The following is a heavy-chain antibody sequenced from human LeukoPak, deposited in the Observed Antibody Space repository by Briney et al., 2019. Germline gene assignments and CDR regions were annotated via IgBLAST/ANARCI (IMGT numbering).Heavy chain of an antibody. J-gene: IGHJ6*02. CDR1: GFTFSNFD. CDR3: ARGGYYAMDV. Sequence: PGGSLRLSCAASGFTFSNFDMHWVRQAPGEGLEWVAVMSHDGSNKFYVDSVKGRFTISRDNSQNTLYLQMNRLRGEDTAVYYCARGGYYAMDVWGQGTTVTVSS. V-gene: IGHV3-30*03. CDR2: MSHDGSNK.